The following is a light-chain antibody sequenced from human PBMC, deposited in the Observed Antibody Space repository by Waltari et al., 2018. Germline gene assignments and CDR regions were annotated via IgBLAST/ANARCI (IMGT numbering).Light chain of an antibody. J-gene: IGLJ2*01. Sequence: QSALSQPASVSGSTGQSITISCTGASSDVGGHDYVPCYQQHPGKAPKLIIRDVNNRPSGVSNRFSGSKSGNTASLTISGLQAEDEADYYCSSYSTSSSLILFGEGTKVTVL. CDR2: DVN. CDR1: SSDVGGHDY. V-gene: IGLV2-14*03. CDR3: SSYSTSSSLIL.